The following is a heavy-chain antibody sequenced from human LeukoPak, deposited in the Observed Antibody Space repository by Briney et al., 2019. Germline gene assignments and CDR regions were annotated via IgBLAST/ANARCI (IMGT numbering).Heavy chain of an antibody. CDR1: GFTLTIYS. D-gene: IGHD3-22*01. Sequence: GGSLRLSCAASGFTLTIYSMNWVRQAPGKGLEWVSSISSSSSYIYYADSVKGRFTISRDNAKNSLYLQMNSLRAEDTAVYYCARGDYYYDSSGYYFDYWGQGPLVTVSS. CDR3: ARGDYYYDSSGYYFDY. V-gene: IGHV3-21*01. CDR2: ISSSSSYI. J-gene: IGHJ4*02.